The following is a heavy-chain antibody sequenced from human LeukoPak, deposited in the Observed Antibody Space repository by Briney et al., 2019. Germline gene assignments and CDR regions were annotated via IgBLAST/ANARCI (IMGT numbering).Heavy chain of an antibody. CDR1: GFTFSEHY. J-gene: IGHJ4*02. CDR3: ARVSAPSTWYYQT. CDR2: IRKNTNSYST. Sequence: GGSLRLSCAASGFTFSEHYMDWVRQAPGKGLEWVGRIRKNTNSYSTEYAASVKGRFTISRDDSENSLYLQMNSLKTGDTAVYFCARVSAPSTWYYQTWGQGTQVTVSS. V-gene: IGHV3-72*01. D-gene: IGHD2-21*01.